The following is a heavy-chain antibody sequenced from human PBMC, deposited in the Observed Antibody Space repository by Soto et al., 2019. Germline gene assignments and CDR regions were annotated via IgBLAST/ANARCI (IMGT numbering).Heavy chain of an antibody. D-gene: IGHD4-4*01. CDR1: EYTFTSYA. Sequence: QVQLVQSGAEVKKPGAPVKVSCKASEYTFTSYAMHWVRLAPGQRLEWMGWINAGNGNTKYSQKFQGRVTITRDTSASTAYMELSSLRSEDTAVYYCASSYSNYALIDYYYYGMDVWGQGTTATVSS. V-gene: IGHV1-3*01. CDR2: INAGNGNT. CDR3: ASSYSNYALIDYYYYGMDV. J-gene: IGHJ6*02.